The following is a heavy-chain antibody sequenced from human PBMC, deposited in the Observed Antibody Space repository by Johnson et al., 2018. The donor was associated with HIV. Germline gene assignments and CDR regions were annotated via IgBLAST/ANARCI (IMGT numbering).Heavy chain of an antibody. Sequence: GGSTYYADSVKGRFTISRDSSKNTLYLQMNSLRAEDTAVYYCAKEHPARAFDIWGQGTMVTVSS. CDR2: GGST. CDR3: AKEHPARAFDI. V-gene: IGHV3-23*01. J-gene: IGHJ3*02.